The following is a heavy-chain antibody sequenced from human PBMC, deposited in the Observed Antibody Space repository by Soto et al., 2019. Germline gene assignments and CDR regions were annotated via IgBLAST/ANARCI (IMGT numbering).Heavy chain of an antibody. Sequence: QVQLVQSGAEVKKPGSSVKVSCKASGGTFSSYAISWVRQAPGQGLEWMGGIIPIFGTANYAQKFQGRVTITADESTSPAYMEVSSLRSEDTAVYYCARDGRDYGDYRAHAAWFDPWGQGTLVTVSS. CDR1: GGTFSSYA. J-gene: IGHJ5*02. V-gene: IGHV1-69*12. D-gene: IGHD4-17*01. CDR2: IIPIFGTA. CDR3: ARDGRDYGDYRAHAAWFDP.